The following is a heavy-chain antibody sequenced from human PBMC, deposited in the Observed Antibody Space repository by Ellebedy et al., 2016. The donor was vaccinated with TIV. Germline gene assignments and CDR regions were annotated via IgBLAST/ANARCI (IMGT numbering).Heavy chain of an antibody. Sequence: GGSLRLSCAASGFTFSSYAMHWVRQAPGKGLEWMSVISYDGSIKQYADSVKGRFTISRDNSKNTLYLQMSSLRAEDTALYYCVKDYYGSYVYWGQGTLVTVSS. V-gene: IGHV3-30*18. CDR3: VKDYYGSYVY. J-gene: IGHJ4*02. CDR1: GFTFSSYA. D-gene: IGHD1-26*01. CDR2: ISYDGSIK.